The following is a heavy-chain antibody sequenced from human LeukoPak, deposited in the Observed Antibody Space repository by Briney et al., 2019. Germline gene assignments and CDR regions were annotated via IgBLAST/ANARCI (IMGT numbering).Heavy chain of an antibody. D-gene: IGHD6-19*01. CDR1: GFTFSSSA. Sequence: GGSLRLSCAASGFTFSSSAMSWVRQAPGKGLEWVSSISSSGGTAYYADSVKGRFTISRDNAKNSLYLQMNSLRAEDTAVYYCASFSGYSSGWGQGTLVTVSS. CDR2: ISSSGGTA. CDR3: ASFSGYSSG. V-gene: IGHV3-48*04. J-gene: IGHJ4*02.